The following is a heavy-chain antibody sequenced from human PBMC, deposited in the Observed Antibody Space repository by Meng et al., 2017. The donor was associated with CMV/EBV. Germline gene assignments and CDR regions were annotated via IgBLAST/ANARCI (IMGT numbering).Heavy chain of an antibody. V-gene: IGHV1-2*04. J-gene: IGHJ3*01. D-gene: IGHD6-19*01. CDR1: RSPFTSYY. CDR3: ARGVAVAGRRDAFDF. CDR2: MNHNNGAT. Sequence: SRSPFTSYYIHWVRQAPGQGLEWMGWMNHNNGATKYAQKFQGWVTMTRDTSISTAFMELSRLTSDDTVVYYCARGVAVAGRRDAFDFWGQGTMVTVSS.